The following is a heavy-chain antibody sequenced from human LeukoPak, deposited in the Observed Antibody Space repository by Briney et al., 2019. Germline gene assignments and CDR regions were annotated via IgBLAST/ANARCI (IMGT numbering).Heavy chain of an antibody. J-gene: IGHJ3*02. CDR1: GYTLTELS. CDR2: FDPEDGET. D-gene: IGHD2-15*01. Sequence: ASVKVPCKVSGYTLTELSMHWVRQAPGKGLEWMGGFDPEDGETIYAQKFQGRVTMTEDTSTDTAYMELSSLRFEDTAVYYCATVNGYCSGGSCYSRAFDIWGQGTMVTVSS. V-gene: IGHV1-24*01. CDR3: ATVNGYCSGGSCYSRAFDI.